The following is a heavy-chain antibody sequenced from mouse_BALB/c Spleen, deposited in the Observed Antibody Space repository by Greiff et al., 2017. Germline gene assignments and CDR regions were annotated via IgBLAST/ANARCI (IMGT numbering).Heavy chain of an antibody. J-gene: IGHJ3*01. D-gene: IGHD2-3*01. CDR3: ARGGGLYDPFAY. V-gene: IGHV5-6-5*01. CDR2: ISSGGST. Sequence: EVKLVESGGGLVKPGGSLKLSCAASGFTFSSYAMSWVRQTPEKRLEWVASISSGGSTYYPDSVKGRFTISRDNARNILYLQMSSLRSEDTAMYYCARGGGLYDPFAYWGQGTLVTVSA. CDR1: GFTFSSYA.